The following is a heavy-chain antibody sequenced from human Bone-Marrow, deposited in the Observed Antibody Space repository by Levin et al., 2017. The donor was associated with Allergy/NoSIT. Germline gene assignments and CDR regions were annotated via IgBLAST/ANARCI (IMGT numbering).Heavy chain of an antibody. V-gene: IGHV3-66*02. CDR1: GFTVSHNH. CDR2: IYSGGST. Sequence: GESLKISCAASGFTVSHNHMSWVRQAPGKGLAWVSVIYSGGSTDHADSVKGRFTISRSNSKNTVYLQMNSLRLEDTALYYCARGGEESSGWSDAFDIWGQGTMVAVSS. CDR3: ARGGEESSGWSDAFDI. D-gene: IGHD6-19*01. J-gene: IGHJ3*02.